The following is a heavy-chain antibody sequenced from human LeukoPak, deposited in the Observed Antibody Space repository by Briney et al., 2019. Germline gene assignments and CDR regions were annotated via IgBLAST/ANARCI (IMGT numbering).Heavy chain of an antibody. V-gene: IGHV3-23*01. CDR1: GFAFSDSA. J-gene: IGHJ3*01. D-gene: IGHD5-24*01. CDR2: ISFSGDSI. CDR3: ARDIQLTT. Sequence: GGSLRLSCAASGFAFSDSAMTWVRQAPGKGLEWVSLISFSGDSIYYADSVRGRFTISRDNSKDTLYLQMNSLRAEDTAIYYCARDIQLTTWGLGTMVTVSS.